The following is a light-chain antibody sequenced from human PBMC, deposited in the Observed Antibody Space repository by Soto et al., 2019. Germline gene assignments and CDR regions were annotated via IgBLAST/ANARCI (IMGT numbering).Light chain of an antibody. CDR2: GNS. Sequence: SVLTQPPSVSGAPGQRVTISCTGSSSNIGAGYDVHWYQQLPGTAPKRLIYGNSNRPSGVPDRFSGSKSGTSASLAITGLQAEDEADYYCQSYDSSLSVVFGGGTKVTVL. CDR1: SSNIGAGYD. J-gene: IGLJ2*01. CDR3: QSYDSSLSVV. V-gene: IGLV1-40*01.